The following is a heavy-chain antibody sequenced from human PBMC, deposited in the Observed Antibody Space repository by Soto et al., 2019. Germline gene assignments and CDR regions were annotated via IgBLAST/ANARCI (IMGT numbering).Heavy chain of an antibody. J-gene: IGHJ4*02. CDR1: RFTFSRHG. D-gene: IGHD4-17*01. CDR3: ARDDDYPDNGFDY. Sequence: QVQLVESGGCVVQPGTSLRLSCAASRFTFSRHGMYWVGQTPGKGLEWLAVILNDASGHWYADSVKGRFTISRDNFENTLYLQMNGLRLEDTAMYYCARDDDYPDNGFDYWGQGTLVTVSS. CDR2: ILNDASGH. V-gene: IGHV3-33*01.